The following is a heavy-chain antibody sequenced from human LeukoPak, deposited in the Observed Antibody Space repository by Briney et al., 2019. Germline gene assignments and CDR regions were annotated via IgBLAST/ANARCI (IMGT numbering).Heavy chain of an antibody. V-gene: IGHV1-18*01. CDR2: ISAYNGST. CDR1: GYTFTSYG. J-gene: IGHJ4*02. D-gene: IGHD3-22*01. CDR3: ARDRPEYYYDSSGYSPFDY. Sequence: ASVKVSCKASGYTFTSYGISWVRQAPGQGLEWMGWISAYNGSTNYAQKLQGRVTMTTDTSTSTAYMELRSLRSDDTAVYYCARDRPEYYYDSSGYSPFDYWGQGTLVTVSS.